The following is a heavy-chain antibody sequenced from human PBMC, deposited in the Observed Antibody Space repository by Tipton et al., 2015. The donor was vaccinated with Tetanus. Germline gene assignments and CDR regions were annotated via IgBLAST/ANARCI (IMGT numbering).Heavy chain of an antibody. CDR1: GFTFSDYY. D-gene: IGHD1-7*01. V-gene: IGHV3-11*01. CDR3: AKGGWNYWFDP. Sequence: SLRLSCEASGFTFSDYYMSWIRQAPGKGLEWVSYITSSGSTVYYADSVEGRFTISRDNAKNSVYLQMDSLRAEDTAMYYCAKGGWNYWFDPWGQGTLVTVSS. J-gene: IGHJ5*02. CDR2: ITSSGSTV.